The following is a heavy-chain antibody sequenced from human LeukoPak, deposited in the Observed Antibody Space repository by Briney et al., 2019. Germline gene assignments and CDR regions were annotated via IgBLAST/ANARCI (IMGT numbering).Heavy chain of an antibody. D-gene: IGHD6-19*01. CDR3: AKARLSTGWAYNDH. V-gene: IGHV3-23*01. Sequence: PGGSLRLSCAASGFTFSSYAMTWVRQAPGKGLEWVSAVVGNGGTTFYADSVKGRFTISRDNSKNTVYLQIYNLRAEDTAVYYCAKARLSTGWAYNDHWGQGILVTVSS. CDR2: VVGNGGTT. J-gene: IGHJ5*02. CDR1: GFTFSSYA.